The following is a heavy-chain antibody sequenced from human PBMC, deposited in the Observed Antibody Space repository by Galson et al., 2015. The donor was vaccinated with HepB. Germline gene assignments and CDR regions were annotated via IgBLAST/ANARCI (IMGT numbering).Heavy chain of an antibody. J-gene: IGHJ3*02. D-gene: IGHD6-13*01. CDR2: VYSSGKT. CDR3: ARDLTYRSTWHNGAFDI. V-gene: IGHV3-66*03. Sequence: SLRLSCAASGFTVSNNYMSWVRQAPGKGLEWLSIVYSSGKTYYSDSVEGRFTISRDTSKNTLYLQMNSLRPEDTAVYFCARDLTYRSTWHNGAFDIWGQGTLVTVSS. CDR1: GFTVSNNY.